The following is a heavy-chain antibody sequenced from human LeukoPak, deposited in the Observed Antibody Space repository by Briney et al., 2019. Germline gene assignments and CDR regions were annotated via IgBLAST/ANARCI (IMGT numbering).Heavy chain of an antibody. CDR1: GYSISSGYY. D-gene: IGHD6-19*01. Sequence: NSSETLSLTCTVSGYSISSGYYWGWIRQPPGKGLQWIGSIFHSGNTYYNPSLKSRVTISVDTSKNQFSLKLSSVTAADTAVYYCARHVRVKSSGWYSSADYYMDVWGKGTTVTISS. CDR3: ARHVRVKSSGWYSSADYYMDV. V-gene: IGHV4-38-2*02. J-gene: IGHJ6*03. CDR2: IFHSGNT.